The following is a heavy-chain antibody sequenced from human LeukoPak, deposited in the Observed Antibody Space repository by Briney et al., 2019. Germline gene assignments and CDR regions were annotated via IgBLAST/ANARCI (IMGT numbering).Heavy chain of an antibody. CDR1: GYTFTSYY. Sequence: GASVKVSCKASGYTFTSYYMHWVRQAPGQGLEWMGIINPSGGSTSYAQKFQGRVTMTRDTSTSTVYMELSSLRSEDTAVYYCARDRKEYTYYYDSSGYSSLDYWGQGTLVTVSS. CDR2: INPSGGST. J-gene: IGHJ4*02. CDR3: ARDRKEYTYYYDSSGYSSLDY. D-gene: IGHD3-22*01. V-gene: IGHV1-46*01.